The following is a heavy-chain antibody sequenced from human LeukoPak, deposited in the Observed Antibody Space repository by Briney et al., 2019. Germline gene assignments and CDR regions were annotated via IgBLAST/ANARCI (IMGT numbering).Heavy chain of an antibody. CDR2: ISSSSSYI. D-gene: IGHD6-13*01. Sequence: GGSLRLSCAASGLTFSSYSMNWVRQAPGKGLEWVSSISSSSSYIYYADSVKGRFTISRDNAKNSLYLQMNSLRAEDTAVYYCARDLGPIAAAGKAGCWGQGTLVTVSS. V-gene: IGHV3-21*01. J-gene: IGHJ4*02. CDR3: ARDLGPIAAAGKAGC. CDR1: GLTFSSYS.